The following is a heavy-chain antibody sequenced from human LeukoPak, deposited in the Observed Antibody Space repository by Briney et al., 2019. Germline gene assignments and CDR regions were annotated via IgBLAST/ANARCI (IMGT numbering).Heavy chain of an antibody. J-gene: IGHJ4*02. CDR1: GDSISSSSYF. CDR2: ISYSGNT. Sequence: PSETLSLTCTVSGDSISSSSYFWGWIRQPPGKGLEWIGSISYSGNTYYNPSLKSRVTISVDTPKNKFSLNLNSVTAADTAVYYCARPGYYGDYAFDYWGQGTLVTVSS. V-gene: IGHV4-39*01. D-gene: IGHD4-17*01. CDR3: ARPGYYGDYAFDY.